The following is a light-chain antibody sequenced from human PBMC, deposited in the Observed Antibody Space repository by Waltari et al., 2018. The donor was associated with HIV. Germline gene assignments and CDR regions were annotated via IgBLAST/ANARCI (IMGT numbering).Light chain of an antibody. CDR1: QTSSRK. CDR2: VAS. Sequence: DIQMTQSPSSLSAFVGDSVTITCRASQTSSRKLNWYQQRPGKAPNLLISVASRLQSGVPSRFSGSGSGTDFTLTISSLQPEDFATYYCQQTYSTPYTFGQGTKLEI. J-gene: IGKJ2*01. CDR3: QQTYSTPYT. V-gene: IGKV1-39*01.